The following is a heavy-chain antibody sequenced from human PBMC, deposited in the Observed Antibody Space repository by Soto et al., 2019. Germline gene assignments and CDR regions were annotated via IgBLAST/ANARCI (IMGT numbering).Heavy chain of an antibody. CDR1: GFTFATYA. Sequence: GGSLRLSCAASGFTFATYAMSWVRQAPGKGLEWVSAISATGISTHYADSVKGRVTISRDNSANTLSLEMSSLTADDTAVYYCARDKDTSSWTGFDFWGHGTLVTVSS. V-gene: IGHV3-23*01. CDR3: ARDKDTSSWTGFDF. CDR2: ISATGIST. D-gene: IGHD1-1*01. J-gene: IGHJ4*01.